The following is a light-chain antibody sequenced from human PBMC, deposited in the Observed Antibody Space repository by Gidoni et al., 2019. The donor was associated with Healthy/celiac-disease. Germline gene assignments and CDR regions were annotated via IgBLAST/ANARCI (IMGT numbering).Light chain of an antibody. V-gene: IGLV1-44*01. J-gene: IGLJ3*02. CDR2: SNN. CDR1: RSNIGSNT. CDR3: TTWDDSLNGPV. Sequence: QSVLTQPPSASGTPGQRVTISCSGSRSNIGSNTVNWYQQLPGTAPKLLIYSNNQRPSGVPDRFSGSKSGTSASLAISGLQSEDEAAYYCTTWDDSLNGPVFGGGTKLTVL.